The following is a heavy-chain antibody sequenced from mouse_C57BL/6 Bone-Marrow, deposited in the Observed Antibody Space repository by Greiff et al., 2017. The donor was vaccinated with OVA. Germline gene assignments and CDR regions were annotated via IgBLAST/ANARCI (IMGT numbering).Heavy chain of an antibody. CDR1: GFSFNTYA. D-gene: IGHD1-1*01. CDR2: IRSKSNNYAT. J-gene: IGHJ2*01. Sequence: EVQRVESGGGLVQPKGSLKLSCAASGFSFNTYAIPWVRQAPGQGLDWVARIRSKSNNYATYYADSVKDRFTISRDDSERMLYLQMNHWKTEDTAVYYFVRGRSHYFDYWGQGTTLTVSS. CDR3: VRGRSHYFDY. V-gene: IGHV10-1*01.